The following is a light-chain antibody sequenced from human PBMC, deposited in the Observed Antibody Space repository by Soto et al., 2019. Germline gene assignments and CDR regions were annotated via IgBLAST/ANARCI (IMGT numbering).Light chain of an antibody. CDR3: QQYGYLVT. J-gene: IGKJ4*01. V-gene: IGKV3-20*01. CDR2: GAS. Sequence: EIVLTHSPGTLSFSPGEIATLSFRASQSITNNYLAWYQQKPGRAHRLLIYGASSRATGIPDRFSGSGSGTDFTLTISRLEPEDFAMYYCQQYGYLVTFGGGTKVDIK. CDR1: QSITNNY.